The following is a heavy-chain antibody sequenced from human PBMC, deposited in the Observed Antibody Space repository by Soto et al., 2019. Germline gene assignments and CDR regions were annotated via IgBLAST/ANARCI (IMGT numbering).Heavy chain of an antibody. V-gene: IGHV5-51*01. Sequence: KISDDGASCIFASYCIGLVCQIPGKGLEWMGIIYPGDSDTRYSPSFQGQVTISADKSISTAYLQWSSLKASDTSMYYCARLQYSSSCPDYWVQRTLVTV. J-gene: IGHJ4*02. CDR1: SCIFASYC. CDR2: IYPGDSDT. CDR3: ARLQYSSSCPDY. D-gene: IGHD6-13*01.